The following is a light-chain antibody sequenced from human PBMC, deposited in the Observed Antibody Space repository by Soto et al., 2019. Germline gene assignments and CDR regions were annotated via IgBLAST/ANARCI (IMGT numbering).Light chain of an antibody. J-gene: IGKJ5*01. V-gene: IGKV1-9*01. CDR3: QQANSFPIT. CDR2: GAF. CDR1: QGISSY. Sequence: DIQLTQSPSFLSASVGDRVTITCRASQGISSYLAWYQQKPREGPKLLVYGAFTLQSGVPSRFSGSGSGTEFTLTISSLQPEDFATYYCQQANSFPITFAQGTRLE.